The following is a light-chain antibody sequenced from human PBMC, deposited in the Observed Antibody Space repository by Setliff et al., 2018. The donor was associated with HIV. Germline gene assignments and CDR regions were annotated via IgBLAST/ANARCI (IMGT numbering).Light chain of an antibody. CDR3: SSYTSSSTLV. CDR1: SSDVGGYNY. V-gene: IGLV2-14*03. CDR2: DVS. Sequence: LTQPASVSGSPGQSITISCTGTSSDVGGYNYVSWHQQHPGKAPKPMIYDVSNRPSGVSNRFSGSKSGNTASLTISGLQAEDEADYYCSSYTSSSTLVFGTGTKVTVL. J-gene: IGLJ1*01.